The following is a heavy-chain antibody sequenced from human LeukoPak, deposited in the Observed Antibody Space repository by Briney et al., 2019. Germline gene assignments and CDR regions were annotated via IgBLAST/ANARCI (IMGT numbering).Heavy chain of an antibody. V-gene: IGHV1-69*04. CDR1: GGTFSSYT. CDR2: IIPILGIA. Sequence: SVKVSCKASGGTFSSYTISWVRQAPGQGLEWMGRIIPILGIANYAQKFQGRVTITADKSTSTAYMELSSLRSEDAAVYYCAREGYYYDSSGYPRLDYWGQGTLVTVSS. J-gene: IGHJ4*02. CDR3: AREGYYYDSSGYPRLDY. D-gene: IGHD3-22*01.